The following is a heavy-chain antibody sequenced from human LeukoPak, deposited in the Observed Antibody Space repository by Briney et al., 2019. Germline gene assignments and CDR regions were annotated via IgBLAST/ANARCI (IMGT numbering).Heavy chain of an antibody. CDR3: AVRDSSGWYERNFDY. Sequence: PGGSLRLSCAASGLTFSSHWMTWVRQAPGKGLEWVANIKRDGSEKYYVESVKGRFTISRDNAKSSLNLQMSSLRAEDTAVYYCAVRDSSGWYERNFDYWGQGILVTVSS. CDR1: GLTFSSHW. CDR2: IKRDGSEK. J-gene: IGHJ4*02. D-gene: IGHD6-19*01. V-gene: IGHV3-7*01.